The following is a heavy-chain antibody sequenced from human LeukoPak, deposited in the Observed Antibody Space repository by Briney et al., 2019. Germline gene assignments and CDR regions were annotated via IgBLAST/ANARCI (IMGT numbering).Heavy chain of an antibody. CDR1: GGSISSSSYY. J-gene: IGHJ4*02. D-gene: IGHD1-26*01. Sequence: SETLSLTCTVSGGSISSSSYYWGWIRQPPGKGLEWIGCIYYSGSTYYNPSLKSRVTTSVDKSKNQFSLKLSSVTAADTAVYYCARVGGSYLHFDSWGQGSLVTVSS. V-gene: IGHV4-39*07. CDR3: ARVGGSYLHFDS. CDR2: IYYSGST.